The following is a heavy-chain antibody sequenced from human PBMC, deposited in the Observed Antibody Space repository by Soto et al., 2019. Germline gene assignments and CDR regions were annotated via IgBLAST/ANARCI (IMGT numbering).Heavy chain of an antibody. Sequence: SVKVSCKASGGTFSSYAISWVRQAPGQGLEWMGGIIPIFGTADYAQKFQGRVTITADESTSTAYMELSSLRSEDTAVYYCARDQADYSTSYYGMDVWGQGTTVTVSS. J-gene: IGHJ6*02. CDR3: ARDQADYSTSYYGMDV. CDR2: IIPIFGTA. D-gene: IGHD3-16*01. V-gene: IGHV1-69*13. CDR1: GGTFSSYA.